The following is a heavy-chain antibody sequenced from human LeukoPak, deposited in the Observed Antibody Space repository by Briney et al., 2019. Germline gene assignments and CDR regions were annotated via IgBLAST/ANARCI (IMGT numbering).Heavy chain of an antibody. V-gene: IGHV3-23*01. Sequence: PGGSLRLSCAASGFSFSSYAMTWVRQAPGKGLEWVSALSAGGGTTYYADSVKGRFTTSRDNSKNTLYLHMNSLRAEDTAVYYCAKLPREYCSSTSCLNWFDTWGQGTLVTVSS. D-gene: IGHD2-2*01. CDR3: AKLPREYCSSTSCLNWFDT. CDR1: GFSFSSYA. J-gene: IGHJ5*02. CDR2: LSAGGGTT.